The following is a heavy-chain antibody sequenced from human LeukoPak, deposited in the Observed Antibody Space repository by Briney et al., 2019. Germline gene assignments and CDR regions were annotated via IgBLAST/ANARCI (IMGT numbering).Heavy chain of an antibody. J-gene: IGHJ4*02. Sequence: GGSLRLSCAASGFTFSSYWMHWVRQAPGKGPVWVSRIKSDGSSTRFADPVQGRFTISRDNGKNTVYLQMNSLRAEDTAVYYCARRGDTSNWYPGYFDYWGQGALVTVSS. CDR3: ARRGDTSNWYPGYFDY. D-gene: IGHD6-13*01. V-gene: IGHV3-74*01. CDR2: IKSDGSST. CDR1: GFTFSSYW.